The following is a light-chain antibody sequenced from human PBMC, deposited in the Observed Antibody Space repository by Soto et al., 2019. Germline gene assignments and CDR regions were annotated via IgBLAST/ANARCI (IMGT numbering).Light chain of an antibody. CDR1: SSDVGAYNF. Sequence: QSALTQPHSVSGSPGQSVTISCTGTSSDVGAYNFASWYQQRPGTAPRLIIYDVNKRPSGVPDRFSGSKSGNTPSLTISGLQAEDEADYYCCSYEGNYKYVFGSGTKVTVL. V-gene: IGLV2-11*01. CDR2: DVN. CDR3: CSYEGNYKYV. J-gene: IGLJ1*01.